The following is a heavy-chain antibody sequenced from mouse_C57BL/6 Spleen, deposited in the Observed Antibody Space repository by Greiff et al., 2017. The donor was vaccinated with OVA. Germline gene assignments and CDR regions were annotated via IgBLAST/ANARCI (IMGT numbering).Heavy chain of an antibody. D-gene: IGHD1-1*01. CDR3: ARIDYGRAMDY. CDR1: GYTFTSYW. J-gene: IGHJ4*01. CDR2: IDPSDSYT. Sequence: QVQLQQSGAELVMPGASVKLSCKASGYTFTSYWMHWVKQRPGQGLEWIGEIDPSDSYTNYNQKFKGKSTLTVDKSSSTAYMQLSSLTSEDTAVYYCARIDYGRAMDYWGQGTSVTVSS. V-gene: IGHV1-69*01.